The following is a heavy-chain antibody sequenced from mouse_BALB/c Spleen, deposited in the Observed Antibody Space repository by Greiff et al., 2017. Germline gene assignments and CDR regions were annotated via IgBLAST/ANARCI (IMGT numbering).Heavy chain of an antibody. J-gene: IGHJ4*01. V-gene: IGHV5-12-2*01. D-gene: IGHD2-3*01. CDR2: ISNGGGST. CDR1: GFTFSSYT. Sequence: EVKLVESGGGLVQPGGSLKLSCAASGFTFSSYTMSWVRQTPEKRLEWVAYISNGGGSTYYPDTVKGRFTISRDNAKNTLYLQMSSLKSEDTAMYYCARQGAGYDGYSYAMDYWGQGTSVTVSS. CDR3: ARQGAGYDGYSYAMDY.